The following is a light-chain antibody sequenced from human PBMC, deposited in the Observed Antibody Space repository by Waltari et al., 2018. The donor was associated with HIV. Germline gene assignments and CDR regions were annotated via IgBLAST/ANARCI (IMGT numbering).Light chain of an antibody. J-gene: IGKJ4*01. CDR1: QSVLYSSNNKNS. V-gene: IGKV4-1*01. CDR2: WAS. Sequence: DIVMTQSPDSLAVSLGERATINCKSSQSVLYSSNNKNSLAWYQQKPGQPPKLLISWASTRESGVPDRFSGSGSGTDFTLTISSLQAEDVAVYYCQQYYSTLTFGGGTKVEIK. CDR3: QQYYSTLT.